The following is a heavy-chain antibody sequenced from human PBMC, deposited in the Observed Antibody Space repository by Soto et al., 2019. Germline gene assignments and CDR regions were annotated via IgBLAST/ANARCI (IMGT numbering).Heavy chain of an antibody. CDR3: AKVSTGSSWYYFDY. J-gene: IGHJ4*02. V-gene: IGHV3-23*01. CDR2: ISGSGGST. D-gene: IGHD6-13*01. CDR1: GFTFSSYA. Sequence: GGSLRLSCAASGFTFSSYAMSWVRQAPGKGLEWVSGISGSGGSTYYADSVKGRFTISRDNSKNTLYLQMNSLRAEDTAVYYCAKVSTGSSWYYFDYWGQGTLVTVSS.